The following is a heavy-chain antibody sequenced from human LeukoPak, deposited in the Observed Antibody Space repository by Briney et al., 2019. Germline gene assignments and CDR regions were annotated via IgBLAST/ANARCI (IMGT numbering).Heavy chain of an antibody. D-gene: IGHD3-10*01. J-gene: IGHJ4*02. Sequence: GGSLRLSCAASGFTFSNAWMSWVRQAPGKGLEWVGRIKSKTDGGTTDYAAPVKGRFTISRDDSKNTLYLQMNSLKTEDTAVYYCTTEGVIITLNYFDYWGQGTLVTVSS. CDR1: GFTFSNAW. V-gene: IGHV3-15*01. CDR3: TTEGVIITLNYFDY. CDR2: IKSKTDGGTT.